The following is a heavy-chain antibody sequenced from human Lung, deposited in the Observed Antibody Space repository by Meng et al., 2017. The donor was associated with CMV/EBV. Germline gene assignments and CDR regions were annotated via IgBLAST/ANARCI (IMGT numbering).Heavy chain of an antibody. CDR2: FYNGGPT. J-gene: IGHJ4*02. V-gene: IGHV4-39*07. D-gene: IGHD6-19*01. Sequence: SETLSLTCSVSGGSISSTDYHWGWIRQPPGKGLGWIWSFYNGGPTSYNPSLMSRVTIAIDMSKNQFSLKLSSATAADTGVYYCARTSSSGLDCWGQGTRVNVSS. CDR3: ARTSSSGLDC. CDR1: GGSISSTDYH.